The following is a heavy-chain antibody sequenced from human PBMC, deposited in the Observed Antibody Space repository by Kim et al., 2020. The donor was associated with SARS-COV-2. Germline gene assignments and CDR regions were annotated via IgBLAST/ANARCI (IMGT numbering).Heavy chain of an antibody. Sequence: GESLKISCKGSGYSFTSYWISWVRQMPGKGLEWMGRIDPSDSYTNYSPSFQGHVTISADKSISTAYLQWSSLKASDTAMYYCARQGGIVVVPAAIRGNWFDPWGQGTLVTVSS. CDR3: ARQGGIVVVPAAIRGNWFDP. CDR2: IDPSDSYT. V-gene: IGHV5-10-1*01. CDR1: GYSFTSYW. D-gene: IGHD2-2*01. J-gene: IGHJ5*02.